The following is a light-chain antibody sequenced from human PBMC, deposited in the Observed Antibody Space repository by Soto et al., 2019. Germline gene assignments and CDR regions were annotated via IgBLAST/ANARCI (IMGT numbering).Light chain of an antibody. CDR1: HSLNSN. CDR2: GGI. V-gene: IGKV3-15*01. J-gene: IGKJ4*01. Sequence: EIVMTQSPATLSVSPGERATLSCRASHSLNSNLAWYQQKPGQSPRLLIYGGITRATGIPARFSGSRSGTEFTLTISSLQSEDFAVYYCQHYNDWPLTFGGGTKVDI. CDR3: QHYNDWPLT.